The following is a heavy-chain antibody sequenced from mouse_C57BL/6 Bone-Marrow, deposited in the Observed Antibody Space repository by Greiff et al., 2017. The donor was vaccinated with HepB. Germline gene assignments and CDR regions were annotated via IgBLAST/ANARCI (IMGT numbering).Heavy chain of an antibody. D-gene: IGHD1-1*01. CDR3: ARLTVRYAMDY. CDR2: ISNLAYSI. Sequence: EVQVVESGGGLVQPGGSLKLSCAASGFTFSDYGMAWVRQAPRKGPEWVAFISNLAYSIYYADTVTGRFTISRENAKNTLYLEMSSLRSEDTAMYYCARLTVRYAMDYWGQGTSVTVSS. CDR1: GFTFSDYG. V-gene: IGHV5-15*01. J-gene: IGHJ4*01.